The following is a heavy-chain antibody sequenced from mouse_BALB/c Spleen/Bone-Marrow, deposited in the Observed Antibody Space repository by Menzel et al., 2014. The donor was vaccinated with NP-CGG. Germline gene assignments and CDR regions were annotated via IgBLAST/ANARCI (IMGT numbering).Heavy chain of an antibody. V-gene: IGHV1S81*02. CDR3: TRSGFYGYGTYFDV. CDR2: VNPSNGAT. CDR1: GYTFTNYY. D-gene: IGHD1-2*01. J-gene: IGHJ1*01. Sequence: QVQLQQSGAELVRPGASVKLSCKVSGYTFTNYYVYWVKQRPGQGLEWIGEVNPSNGATNFNEKFMSKATLTVDNSSSTAYMHLSSLTSEDSAVYYCTRSGFYGYGTYFDVWGAGTTVTVSS.